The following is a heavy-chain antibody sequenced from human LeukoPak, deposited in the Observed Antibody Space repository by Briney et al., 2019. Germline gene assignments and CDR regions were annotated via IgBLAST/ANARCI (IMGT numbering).Heavy chain of an antibody. CDR1: GGSISSGGYY. V-gene: IGHV4-31*03. CDR2: IYYSGST. Sequence: PSQTLSLTCTVPGGSISSGGYYWSWIRQHPGKGLEWIGYIYYSGSTYYNPSLKSRVTISVDTSKNQFSLKLSSVTAADTAVYYCARRIRGWFDPWGQGTLVTVSS. J-gene: IGHJ5*02. D-gene: IGHD3-16*01. CDR3: ARRIRGWFDP.